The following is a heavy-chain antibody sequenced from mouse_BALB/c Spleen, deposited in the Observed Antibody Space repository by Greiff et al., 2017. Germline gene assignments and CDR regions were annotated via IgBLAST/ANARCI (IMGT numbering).Heavy chain of an antibody. CDR2: INPSNGRT. V-gene: IGHV1S81*02. J-gene: IGHJ3*01. CDR3: ARYPAY. Sequence: QVQLQQPGAELVKPGASVKLSCKASGYTFTSYWMHWVKQRPGQGLEWIGEINPSNGRTNYNEKFKSKATLTVDKSSSTAYMQLSSLTSEDSAVYYCARYPAYWGQGTLVTVAA. CDR1: GYTFTSYW.